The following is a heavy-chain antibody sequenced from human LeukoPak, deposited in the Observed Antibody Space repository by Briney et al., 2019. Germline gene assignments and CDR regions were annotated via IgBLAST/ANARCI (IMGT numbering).Heavy chain of an antibody. CDR1: GYTFTSYD. CDR2: MNPNSGNT. V-gene: IGHV1-8*03. CDR3: ARSNGYYFPFDY. D-gene: IGHD3-22*01. Sequence: ASVKVSCKASGYTFTSYDINWVRQATGQGLEWMGWMNPNSGNTGYAQKFQGRVTITRNTSISTAYMELSSLRSEDTAVYYCARSNGYYFPFDYWGQGTLVTVS. J-gene: IGHJ4*02.